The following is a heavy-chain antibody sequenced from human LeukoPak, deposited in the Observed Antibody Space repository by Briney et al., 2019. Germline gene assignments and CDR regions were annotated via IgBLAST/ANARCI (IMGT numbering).Heavy chain of an antibody. Sequence: GGSLRLSCAASGFTFSTYWMSWVRQAPGKGLEWVANIKQDGSEKYYVDSVKGRFTISRDNAKNSLYLQMNSLRAEDTAVYYCARVAVEATFDAFDIWGQGTMVTVSS. J-gene: IGHJ3*02. CDR1: GFTFSTYW. CDR3: ARVAVEATFDAFDI. V-gene: IGHV3-7*01. CDR2: IKQDGSEK. D-gene: IGHD1-26*01.